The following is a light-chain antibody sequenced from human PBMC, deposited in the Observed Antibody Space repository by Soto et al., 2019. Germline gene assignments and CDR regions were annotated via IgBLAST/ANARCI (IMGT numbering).Light chain of an antibody. V-gene: IGLV2-23*02. Sequence: QSALTQPASVSGSPGQSITISCTGTSSDVGSYNLVSWYQQHPGKAPKLIIYEVIKWPSGVSNRFSGSKSGNTASLTISGLQAEDEADYYCCSYAGSTTLWLFGGGTKLTVL. CDR1: SSDVGSYNL. J-gene: IGLJ3*02. CDR3: CSYAGSTTLWL. CDR2: EVI.